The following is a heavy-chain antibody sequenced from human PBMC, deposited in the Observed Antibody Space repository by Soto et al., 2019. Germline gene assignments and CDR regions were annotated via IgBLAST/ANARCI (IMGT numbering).Heavy chain of an antibody. V-gene: IGHV1-69*13. CDR2: IIPIFGTA. J-gene: IGHJ4*02. Sequence: ASVKVSCKASGGTFSSYAISWVRQAPGQGLEWMGGIIPIFGTANYAQKFQGRVTITADESTSTAYMELSSLRSEDTAVYYCAGLEAGSYSYYFDYWGQGTLVTVSS. CDR3: AGLEAGSYSYYFDY. D-gene: IGHD1-26*01. CDR1: GGTFSSYA.